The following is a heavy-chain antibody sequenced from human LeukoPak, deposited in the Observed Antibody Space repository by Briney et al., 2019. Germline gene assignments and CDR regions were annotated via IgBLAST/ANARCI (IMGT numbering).Heavy chain of an antibody. CDR2: IYTSGRT. CDR3: ARHSDSSGYFERFFDY. V-gene: IGHV4-4*09. D-gene: IGHD3-22*01. J-gene: IGHJ4*02. Sequence: SETLSLTCTVSGGSASNYYWSWIRQPPGEGLEWIGYIYTSGRTDYNPSLKSRVTISVDTSKNQFSLKLSSVTAADTAVYYCARHSDSSGYFERFFDYWGPGTLVTVSS. CDR1: GGSASNYY.